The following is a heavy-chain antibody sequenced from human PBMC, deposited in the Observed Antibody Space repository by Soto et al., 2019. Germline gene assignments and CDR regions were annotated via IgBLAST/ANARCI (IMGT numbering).Heavy chain of an antibody. CDR1: GFTFSGYA. CDR2: ITANGDST. J-gene: IGHJ4*02. CDR3: VEPGAYWTR. D-gene: IGHD1-1*01. V-gene: IGHV3-23*01. Sequence: EVQLLESGGGLVQPGGSLRLSCAASGFTFSGYAMSWVRQAPGKGLEWVSSITANGDSTYYADFVKGRFTISRDNSKHTLFLQLNIIGVDDTAVYFCVEPGAYWTRWGQGTLVTVSS.